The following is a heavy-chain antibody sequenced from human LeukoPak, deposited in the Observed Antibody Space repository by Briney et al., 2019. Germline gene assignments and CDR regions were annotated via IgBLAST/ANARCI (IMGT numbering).Heavy chain of an antibody. CDR1: GFTXSDXY. V-gene: IGHV3-11*01. J-gene: IGHJ4*02. CDR2: ISSSGSTI. CDR3: AQTDYYDSSGHHDY. D-gene: IGHD3-22*01. Sequence: SXRLXCAASGFTXSDXYMSWIRQAPGXGLXXXSYISSSGSTIYYADSVKGRFTISRDNAKNSLYLQMNSLRAEDTAVYYCAQTDYYDSSGHHDYWGQGTLVTVSS.